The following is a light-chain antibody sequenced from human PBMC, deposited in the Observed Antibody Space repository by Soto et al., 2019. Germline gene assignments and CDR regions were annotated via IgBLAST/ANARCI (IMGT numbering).Light chain of an antibody. V-gene: IGLV2-23*01. Sequence: QSALTQPASVSGSPGQSITISCTGTSSDVGSYNRVSWYQQHPGKAPKLMIYEGSKRSSGVSNRFSGSKSGNTASLTISGLQAEDEADYYCCSYAGSSTSPYVFGTGTKVTVL. CDR2: EGS. CDR3: CSYAGSSTSPYV. CDR1: SSDVGSYNR. J-gene: IGLJ1*01.